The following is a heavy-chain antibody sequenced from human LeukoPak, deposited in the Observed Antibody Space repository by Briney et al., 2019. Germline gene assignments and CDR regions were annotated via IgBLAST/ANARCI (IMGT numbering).Heavy chain of an antibody. J-gene: IGHJ4*02. V-gene: IGHV1-24*01. CDR3: ATVHSGSLDFVY. Sequence: ASVKVSCKVSGYTLTELSMHWVRQAPGKGLEWMGGFDPEDGETIYAQKFQGRVTMTEDTSTDTAYMELSSLRSEDTAVYYCATVHSGSLDFVYWGQGTLVTVSS. D-gene: IGHD1-26*01. CDR1: GYTLTELS. CDR2: FDPEDGET.